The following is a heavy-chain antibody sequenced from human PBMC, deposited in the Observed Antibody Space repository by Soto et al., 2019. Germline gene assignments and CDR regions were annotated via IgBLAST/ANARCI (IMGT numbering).Heavy chain of an antibody. CDR2: IYYSGST. V-gene: IGHV4-31*03. CDR1: GGSISSGGYY. D-gene: IGHD6-13*01. CDR3: ARDRSSSWPYFDY. J-gene: IGHJ4*02. Sequence: PSETLSLTCTVSGGSISSGGYYWSWIRQHPGKGLEWIGYIYYSGSTYYNPSLKSRVTISVDTSKNQFSLKLSSVTAADTAVYYCARDRSSSWPYFDYWGQGTLVTVSS.